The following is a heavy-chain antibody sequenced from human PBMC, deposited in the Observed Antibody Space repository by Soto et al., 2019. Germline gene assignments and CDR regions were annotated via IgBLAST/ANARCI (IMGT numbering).Heavy chain of an antibody. CDR2: IYWDDDK. CDR3: AHTLYYYDRSGYEVVPFDY. J-gene: IGHJ4*02. Sequence: QITLKESGPTLVKPTQTLTLTCTFSGFSLSTSGVGVGWIRQPPGKALEWLALIYWDDDKRYSPSLKSRLTITMDTSKNQVVLIMTNMDPVDTATYYCAHTLYYYDRSGYEVVPFDYWGQGTLVTVSS. CDR1: GFSLSTSGVG. V-gene: IGHV2-5*02. D-gene: IGHD3-22*01.